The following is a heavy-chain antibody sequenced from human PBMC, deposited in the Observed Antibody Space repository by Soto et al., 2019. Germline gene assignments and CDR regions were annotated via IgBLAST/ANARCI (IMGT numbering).Heavy chain of an antibody. CDR3: ARRYGYAFDI. CDR1: GGSFSGYY. CDR2: INHSGST. J-gene: IGHJ3*02. Sequence: SETLSLTCAVYGGSFSGYYWSWIRQPPGKGLEWIGEINHSGSTNYNPSLKSRVTISVDTSKNQFSLKLSSVTAADTAVYYCARRYGYAFDIWGQGTMVTVSS. D-gene: IGHD4-17*01. V-gene: IGHV4-34*01.